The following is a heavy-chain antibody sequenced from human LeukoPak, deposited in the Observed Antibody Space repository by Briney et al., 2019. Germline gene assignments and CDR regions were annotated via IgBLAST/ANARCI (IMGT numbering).Heavy chain of an antibody. J-gene: IGHJ4*02. CDR2: ISCSGTT. Sequence: SETLSLTCTVSGASISSSRYYWGWIRQPPGKGLEWIGSISCSGTTYYNPSLKSRVTISVDMSKNQFSLKLSSVTAADTAVYYCARDLVYYRDSIGYYSYIWGQGTLVTVSS. V-gene: IGHV4-39*07. CDR1: GASISSSRYY. CDR3: ARDLVYYRDSIGYYSYI. D-gene: IGHD3-22*01.